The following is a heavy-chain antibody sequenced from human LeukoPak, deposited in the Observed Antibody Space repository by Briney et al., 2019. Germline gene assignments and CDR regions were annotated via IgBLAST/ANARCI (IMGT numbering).Heavy chain of an antibody. J-gene: IGHJ4*02. CDR1: GGSFSGYY. CDR2: IYYSGST. D-gene: IGHD4-17*01. V-gene: IGHV4-59*01. Sequence: PSETLSLTCAVYGGSFSGYYWNWIRQPPGKGLEWIGYIYYSGSTNYNPSLKSRVTMSIDTSKNQFSLKLNSVTAADTAVYYCARGPTVTTDYWGQGTLVTVSS. CDR3: ARGPTVTTDY.